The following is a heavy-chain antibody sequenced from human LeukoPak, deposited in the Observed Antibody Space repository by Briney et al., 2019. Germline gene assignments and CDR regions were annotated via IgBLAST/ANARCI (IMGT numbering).Heavy chain of an antibody. CDR3: AKDTVTPPLYYYYYGMDV. J-gene: IGHJ6*02. CDR1: GFTFSSYG. Sequence: PGRSLRLSCAASGFTFSSYGMHWVRQAPGKGLEWVAVIWYDGSNKYYADSVKGRFTISRDNSKNTLYLQMNSLRAEDTAVYYCAKDTVTPPLYYYYYGMDVWGQGTTVTVSS. CDR2: IWYDGSNK. D-gene: IGHD4-11*01. V-gene: IGHV3-33*06.